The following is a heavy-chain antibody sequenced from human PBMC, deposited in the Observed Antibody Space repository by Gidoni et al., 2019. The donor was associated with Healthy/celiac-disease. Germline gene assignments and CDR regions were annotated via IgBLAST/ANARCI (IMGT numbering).Heavy chain of an antibody. V-gene: IGHV1-2*04. CDR1: GYTFTGYY. J-gene: IGHJ6*02. CDR3: ARDSTGIAAAGPYYYYGMDV. CDR2: INPNSGGT. Sequence: QVQMVQSGAEVKKPGASVKGSCKASGYTFTGYYMHWVRLAPGQGLEWVGWINPNSGGTNYAQKFQGWVTMTRDTSISTAYMELSRLRSDDTAVYYCARDSTGIAAAGPYYYYGMDVWGQGTTVTVSS. D-gene: IGHD6-13*01.